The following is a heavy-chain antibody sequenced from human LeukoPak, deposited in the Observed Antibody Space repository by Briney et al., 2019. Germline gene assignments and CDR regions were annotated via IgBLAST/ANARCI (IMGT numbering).Heavy chain of an antibody. J-gene: IGHJ4*02. CDR3: ARSRRPPDY. Sequence: GGSLRLSCAASGFTFSTYSMNWVRQAPGKGLEWVSSITTSSSYIYYADSVKGRFTTSRDIAKNSLYLQMNSLRAEDTAVYYCARSRRPPDYWGQGTLVTVSS. V-gene: IGHV3-21*01. CDR2: ITTSSSYI. CDR1: GFTFSTYS.